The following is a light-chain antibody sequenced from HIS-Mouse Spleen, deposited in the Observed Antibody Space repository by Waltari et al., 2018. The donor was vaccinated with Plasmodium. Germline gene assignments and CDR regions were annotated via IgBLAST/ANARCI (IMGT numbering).Light chain of an antibody. Sequence: DIQLTQSPSAMSASVGDRVTITCRASQGISNYLAWFQQKPGKVPKRLSYAASMLKSGVPPRVSGSGSGTEFTLTSRRLQPEEFATYYGLQHKRYPRTFGQGTKVEIK. CDR3: LQHKRYPRT. V-gene: IGKV1-17*03. CDR2: AAS. J-gene: IGKJ1*01. CDR1: QGISNY.